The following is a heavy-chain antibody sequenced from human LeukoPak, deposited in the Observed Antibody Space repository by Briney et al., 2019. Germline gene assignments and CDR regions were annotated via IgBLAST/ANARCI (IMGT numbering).Heavy chain of an antibody. D-gene: IGHD2-21*02. J-gene: IGHJ4*02. Sequence: GASVKVSCKASGYTFTGYYMHWVRQAPGQGLEWMGWINPNSGGTNYAQKFQGRVTMTRDTSISTAYMELSRLRSDDTAVYYCARVPWGVVVTAPDQTDDYWGQGTLVTVSS. CDR1: GYTFTGYY. CDR2: INPNSGGT. CDR3: ARVPWGVVVTAPDQTDDY. V-gene: IGHV1-2*02.